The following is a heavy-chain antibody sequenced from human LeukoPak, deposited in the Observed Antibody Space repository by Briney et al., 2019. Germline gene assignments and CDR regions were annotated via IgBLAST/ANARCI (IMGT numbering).Heavy chain of an antibody. Sequence: GESLKISCKGSGYSFTSYWIGWVRQMPGKGLGWMGIIYPGDSDTRYSPSFQGQVTISADKSISTAYLQWSSLKASDTAMYYCARREGEAIAARPGGRYYYYYYMDVWGKGTTVTVSS. J-gene: IGHJ6*03. CDR3: ARREGEAIAARPGGRYYYYYYMDV. CDR1: GYSFTSYW. D-gene: IGHD6-6*01. V-gene: IGHV5-51*01. CDR2: IYPGDSDT.